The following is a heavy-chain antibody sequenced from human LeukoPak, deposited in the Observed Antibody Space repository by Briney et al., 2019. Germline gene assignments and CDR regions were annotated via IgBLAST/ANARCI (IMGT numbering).Heavy chain of an antibody. CDR2: IRGSGDGT. J-gene: IGHJ5*02. Sequence: GGSLRLSCAASGFIFSSFALSWVRQPPGKGLEWVSAIRGSGDGTYYADSVKGRFTISRDDSKNTVYLQMNSLGAEDTAVYYCVRRGLAAGNWFDPWGQGTLVTVSS. D-gene: IGHD2-15*01. CDR1: GFIFSSFA. CDR3: VRRGLAAGNWFDP. V-gene: IGHV3-23*01.